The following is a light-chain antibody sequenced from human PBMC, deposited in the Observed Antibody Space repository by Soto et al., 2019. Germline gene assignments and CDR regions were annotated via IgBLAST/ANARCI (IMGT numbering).Light chain of an antibody. CDR3: QQFQSSLRT. CDR2: GPS. J-gene: IGKJ1*01. CDR1: QSVSSSY. Sequence: EIVLRQSPGTLSLSPGERATLSCRASQSVSSSYLALYQQKPGQAPRLLIYGPSGRATGIPDRISGSGSGTDFTLTISGLEPEDFAMYYCQQFQSSLRTFGQGTKVDIK. V-gene: IGKV3-20*01.